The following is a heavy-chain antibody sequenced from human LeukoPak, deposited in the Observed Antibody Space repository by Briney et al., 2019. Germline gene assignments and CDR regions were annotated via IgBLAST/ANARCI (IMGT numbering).Heavy chain of an antibody. Sequence: PGGSLRLSCAASAITFSNAWMSWVRQAPGKGLEWVGRIKSKTDGGTTDYAAPVKGRFTISRDDSKNTLYLQMNSLKTEDTAVYYCTIRTIIGSFDYWGQGTLVTVSS. V-gene: IGHV3-15*01. CDR1: AITFSNAW. CDR2: IKSKTDGGTT. D-gene: IGHD2-2*01. J-gene: IGHJ4*02. CDR3: TIRTIIGSFDY.